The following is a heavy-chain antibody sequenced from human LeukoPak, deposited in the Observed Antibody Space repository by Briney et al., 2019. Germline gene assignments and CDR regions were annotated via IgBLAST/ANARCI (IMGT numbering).Heavy chain of an antibody. CDR2: IHYSGST. CDR1: GGSISSSSYY. Sequence: PSETLSLTCTVSGGSISSSSYYWGWIRQPPGKGLEWIVSIHYSGSTNYNPSLKSRITISVNTAKKQFCMKLSAVTAADTAVYYCARGYCSGGSCYSYYYYNYMDVWGKGTTVTVSS. D-gene: IGHD2-15*01. V-gene: IGHV4-39*07. CDR3: ARGYCSGGSCYSYYYYNYMDV. J-gene: IGHJ6*03.